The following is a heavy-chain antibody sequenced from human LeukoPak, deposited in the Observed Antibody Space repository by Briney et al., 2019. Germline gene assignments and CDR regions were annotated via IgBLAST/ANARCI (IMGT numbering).Heavy chain of an antibody. CDR3: ASEYKYDSSGANAFDI. Sequence: ASVKVSCKASGRTFTGHYIHWVRKAPGQALEWMGWIHPNTGGTKYAQKFQGRVTMTRDTSSSTAYMELSSLRSADTAVYYCASEYKYDSSGANAFDIWGQGTMVTVSS. D-gene: IGHD3-22*01. CDR1: GRTFTGHY. J-gene: IGHJ3*02. V-gene: IGHV1-2*02. CDR2: IHPNTGGT.